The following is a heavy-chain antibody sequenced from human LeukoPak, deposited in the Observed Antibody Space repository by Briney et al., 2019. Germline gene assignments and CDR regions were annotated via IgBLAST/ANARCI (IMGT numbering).Heavy chain of an antibody. J-gene: IGHJ4*02. CDR3: AKDRSRFADYYFDY. D-gene: IGHD2-2*01. CDR2: ISYDGRDK. Sequence: GGSLRLSCAASGFTFSSYAMHWVRQAPGKELEGVADISYDGRDKHYADSVKRRFTISRDNSKNTLYLQMNSLRAEDTAVYYCAKDRSRFADYYFDYWGQGTLVTVSS. V-gene: IGHV3-30*18. CDR1: GFTFSSYA.